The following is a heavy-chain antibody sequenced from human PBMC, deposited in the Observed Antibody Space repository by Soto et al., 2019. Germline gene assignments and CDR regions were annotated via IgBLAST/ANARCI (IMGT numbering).Heavy chain of an antibody. Sequence: QVQLQESGPGLVNPSGTLSLTCAVSGGSLSSSSWWSWVRQPPGKTLEWLGEIFYSGSTKYNPSLNGRVTIATDQSKMYFYLRLSCVTAADAAVYECVLHGGAPYHHASWGQGILVTVSS. CDR1: GGSLSSSSW. CDR3: VLHGGAPYHHAS. V-gene: IGHV4-4*02. J-gene: IGHJ5*02. CDR2: IFYSGST. D-gene: IGHD2-2*01.